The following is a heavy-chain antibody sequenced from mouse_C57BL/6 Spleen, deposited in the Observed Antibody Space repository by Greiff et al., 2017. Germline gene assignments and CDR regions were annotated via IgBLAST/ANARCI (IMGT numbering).Heavy chain of an antibody. V-gene: IGHV1-61*01. J-gene: IGHJ2*01. D-gene: IGHD1-1*01. CDR3: ARGDTVVGSYPW. CDR2: IYPSDSET. Sequence: QVQLKQPGAELVRPGSSVKLSCKASGYTFTSYWMDWVKQRPGQGLEWIGNIYPSDSETHYNQKFKDKATLTVDKSSSTAYMQLSSLTSEDSAVYYCARGDTVVGSYPWWGQGTTLTVSS. CDR1: GYTFTSYW.